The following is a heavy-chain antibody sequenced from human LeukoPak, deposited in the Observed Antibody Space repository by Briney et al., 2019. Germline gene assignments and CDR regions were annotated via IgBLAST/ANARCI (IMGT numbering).Heavy chain of an antibody. V-gene: IGHV1-3*01. Sequence: ASVKVSCKASGGTFSSYAISWVRQAPGQGLEWMGGINAGNGNTKYSQEFQGRVTITRDTSASTAYMELSRLRSDDTAVYYCARAHRQLERLGRYYFDYWGQGTLVTVSS. D-gene: IGHD1-1*01. CDR1: GGTFSSYA. CDR2: INAGNGNT. CDR3: ARAHRQLERLGRYYFDY. J-gene: IGHJ4*02.